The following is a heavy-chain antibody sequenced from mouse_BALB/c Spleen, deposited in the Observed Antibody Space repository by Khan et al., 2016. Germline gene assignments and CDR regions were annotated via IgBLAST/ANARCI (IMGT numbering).Heavy chain of an antibody. D-gene: IGHD1-1*02. CDR3: ARIKKMVATYFDY. Sequence: QVQLKQSGAELVKAGASVKMSCKASGYTFTSYCMHWVTQRLGQGLEWFAETNPTNGRTYYNEKFKSKATLTVDNSSSTAYMLLSGPTFEDSAVYYCARIKKMVATYFDYGGQGTTLTVSS. CDR2: TNPTNGRT. J-gene: IGHJ2*01. CDR1: GYTFTSYC. V-gene: IGHV1S81*02.